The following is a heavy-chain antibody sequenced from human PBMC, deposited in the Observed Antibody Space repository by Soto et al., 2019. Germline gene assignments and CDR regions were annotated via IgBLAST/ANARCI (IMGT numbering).Heavy chain of an antibody. CDR3: PRDNFQGTWHQNHNYGMDV. Sequence: SQTLSLTCVISGDSVSSNSAAWNGIRQSPSRGLEWLGRTYYRSKWYNDYAVSVKSRITINPDTSKNQFSLQLNSVTPEDTAVYYCPRDNFQGTWHQNHNYGMDVWGQGTTVTVSS. V-gene: IGHV6-1*01. CDR2: TYYRSKWYN. CDR1: GDSVSSNSAA. J-gene: IGHJ6*02.